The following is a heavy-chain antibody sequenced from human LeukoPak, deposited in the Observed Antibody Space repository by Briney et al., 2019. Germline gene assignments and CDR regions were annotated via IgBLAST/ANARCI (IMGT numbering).Heavy chain of an antibody. CDR1: GFTFSSYA. CDR2: VSGSGASK. V-gene: IGHV3-23*01. Sequence: GGSLRLSCTASGFTFSSYAKTWVRQAPGKGLEWVSAVSGSGASKYYADSVKGRFTSSRDNSKDTLYLQMNSLRADDTAVYYCAKGAYGSGNYYNDYWGQGTLVTVSA. CDR3: AKGAYGSGNYYNDY. D-gene: IGHD3-10*01. J-gene: IGHJ4*02.